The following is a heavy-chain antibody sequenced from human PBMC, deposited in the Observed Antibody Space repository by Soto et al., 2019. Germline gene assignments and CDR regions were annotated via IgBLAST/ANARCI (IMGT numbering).Heavy chain of an antibody. D-gene: IGHD2-15*01. J-gene: IGHJ6*02. CDR2: ISAYNGNT. Sequence: ASVKVSCKASGYTFTSYGISWVRQAPGQGLEWMGWISAYNGNTNYAQKLQGRVTMTTDTSTSTAYMELRSLRSDDTAVYYCARAYCSGGSCYSSGMEVWGQGTTVTVSS. V-gene: IGHV1-18*01. CDR1: GYTFTSYG. CDR3: ARAYCSGGSCYSSGMEV.